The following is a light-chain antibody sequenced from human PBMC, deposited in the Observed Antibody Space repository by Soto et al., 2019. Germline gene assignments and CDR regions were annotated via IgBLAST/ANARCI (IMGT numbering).Light chain of an antibody. CDR1: NSDVGGYKY. CDR3: SSHAGINNVV. J-gene: IGLJ3*02. V-gene: IGLV2-8*01. Sequence: QSALTQPRSVSGSPGQSVTISCTGTNSDVGGYKYVSWYQQHPGKAPKLIIYEVTKRPSGVPDRFSGSKSGNTASLTVSGLQAEDEADYYCSSHAGINNVVFGGGTKLTVL. CDR2: EVT.